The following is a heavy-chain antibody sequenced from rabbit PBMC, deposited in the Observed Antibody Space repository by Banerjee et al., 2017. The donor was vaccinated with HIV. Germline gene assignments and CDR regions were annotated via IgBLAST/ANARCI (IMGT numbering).Heavy chain of an antibody. J-gene: IGHJ4*01. CDR3: ARDGVGFAHLGL. Sequence: QSLEESGGDLVKPGASLTLTCTASGFSFSSTYYISWVRQAPGKGLEWIACIDVGSSGTTWYANWAKGRFTISKTSSTTVTLQMTSLTGADTATYFCARDGVGFAHLGLWGPGTL. V-gene: IGHV1S40*01. D-gene: IGHD5-1*01. CDR2: IDVGSSGTT. CDR1: GFSFSSTYY.